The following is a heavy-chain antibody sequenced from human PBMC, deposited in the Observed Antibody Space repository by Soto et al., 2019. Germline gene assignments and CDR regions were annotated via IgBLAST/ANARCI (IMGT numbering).Heavy chain of an antibody. CDR2: ISSSSSYT. V-gene: IGHV3-11*06. CDR1: GFTFSDYY. Sequence: QVQLVESGGGLVKPGGSLRLSCAASGFTFSDYYMSWIRQAPGKGLEWVSYISSSSSYTNYADSVKGRFNISRNNAKNSLYLQMNSLRAEDTAVYYWARLPVVAASFVGCYFDYWGQGTLVTVSS. CDR3: ARLPVVAASFVGCYFDY. D-gene: IGHD2-15*01. J-gene: IGHJ4*02.